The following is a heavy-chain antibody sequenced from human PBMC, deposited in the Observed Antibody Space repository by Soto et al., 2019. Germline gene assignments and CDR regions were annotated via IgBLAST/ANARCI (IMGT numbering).Heavy chain of an antibody. CDR1: GFTFSSYA. J-gene: IGHJ4*02. D-gene: IGHD5-12*01. CDR3: AKDPPDGYNYGENDY. CDR2: ISGSGGST. V-gene: IGHV3-23*01. Sequence: GGSLRLSCAASGFTFSSYAMSWVRQAPGKGLEWVSAISGSGGSTHYADSVKGRFTISRDNSKNTLYLQMNSLRAEDTAVYYCAKDPPDGYNYGENDYWGQGTLVTVSS.